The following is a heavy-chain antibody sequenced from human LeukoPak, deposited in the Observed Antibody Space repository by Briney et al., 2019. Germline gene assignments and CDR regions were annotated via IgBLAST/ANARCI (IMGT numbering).Heavy chain of an antibody. Sequence: RASVKVSCKASGYTFTDYYMHWVRQAPGQGLEWMGWINPNSGGTNYAQKFQGRVTMTRDTSISTAYMELSRLRSDDTAVYYCARDRIAVAGLYYYYGMDVWGQGTTVTVSS. CDR1: GYTFTDYY. V-gene: IGHV1-2*02. CDR3: ARDRIAVAGLYYYYGMDV. D-gene: IGHD6-19*01. J-gene: IGHJ6*02. CDR2: INPNSGGT.